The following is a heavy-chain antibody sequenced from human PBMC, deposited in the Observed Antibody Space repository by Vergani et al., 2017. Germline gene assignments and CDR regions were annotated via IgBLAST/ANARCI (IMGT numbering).Heavy chain of an antibody. V-gene: IGHV4-59*01. Sequence: QVQLQESGPGLVKPSETLSLTFTVSGGSISSYYWSWFRQPPGKGLEWIGYIYYSGSTNYNPSLKSRVTISVDTSKNQFSLKLSSVTAADTAVYYCARGVGFYYASSGYYSGYWYYDLWGRGTLVTVSS. D-gene: IGHD3-22*01. J-gene: IGHJ2*01. CDR2: IYYSGST. CDR1: GGSISSYY. CDR3: ARGVGFYYASSGYYSGYWYYDL.